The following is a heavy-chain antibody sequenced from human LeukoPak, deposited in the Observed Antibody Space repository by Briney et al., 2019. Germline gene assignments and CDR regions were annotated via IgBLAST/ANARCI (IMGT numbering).Heavy chain of an antibody. Sequence: ASVKVSCKASGYTFTGYYMHWVRQAPGQGLEWMGWINPNSGGTNYAQKFQGWVTMTRDTSISTAYMELSRLRSDDTAVYYCARAGSDILTGYPKDAFDIWGQGTMVTVSP. CDR3: ARAGSDILTGYPKDAFDI. D-gene: IGHD3-9*01. J-gene: IGHJ3*02. CDR1: GYTFTGYY. CDR2: INPNSGGT. V-gene: IGHV1-2*04.